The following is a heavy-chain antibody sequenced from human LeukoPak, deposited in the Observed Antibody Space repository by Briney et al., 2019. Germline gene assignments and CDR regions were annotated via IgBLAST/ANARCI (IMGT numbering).Heavy chain of an antibody. CDR2: IIPILGIA. V-gene: IGHV1-69*04. CDR3: ARESVPAAIFTAYWFDP. CDR1: GGTFSSYT. D-gene: IGHD2-2*01. Sequence: SVKVSCKASGGTFSSYTISWVRQAPGQGREWMGRIIPILGIANYAQKFQGRVTITADKSTSTAYMELSSLRSEDTAVYYCARESVPAAIFTAYWFDPWGQGTLVTVSS. J-gene: IGHJ5*02.